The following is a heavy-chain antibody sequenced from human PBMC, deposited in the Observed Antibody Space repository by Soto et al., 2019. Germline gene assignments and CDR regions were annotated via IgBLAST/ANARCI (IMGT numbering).Heavy chain of an antibody. Sequence: GASVKVSCKASGYTFTSYDINWVRQATGQGLEWMGWMNPNSGNTGYAQKFQGRVTMTRSTSISTAYMELSSLRSEDTAVYYCARIDDYGDYQYSGYYYSYMDVWGKGTTVTVSS. CDR2: MNPNSGNT. D-gene: IGHD4-17*01. CDR3: ARIDDYGDYQYSGYYYSYMDV. V-gene: IGHV1-8*01. CDR1: GYTFTSYD. J-gene: IGHJ6*03.